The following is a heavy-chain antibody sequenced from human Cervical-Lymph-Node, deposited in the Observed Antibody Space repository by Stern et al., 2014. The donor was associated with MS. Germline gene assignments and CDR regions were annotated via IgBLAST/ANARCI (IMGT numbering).Heavy chain of an antibody. CDR3: ARATDL. CDR1: GASITSYY. CDR2: IYYRGNT. J-gene: IGHJ5*02. V-gene: IGHV4-59*01. Sequence: QVQLQESGPGLLRPSETLSLTCTVSGASITSYYWSWIRQPPGKGLEWIGYIYYRGNTNYNASLKGRVAISIGTSKTQFSLRLSSVTAADKAVYYCARATDLWGQGTLVTVSS.